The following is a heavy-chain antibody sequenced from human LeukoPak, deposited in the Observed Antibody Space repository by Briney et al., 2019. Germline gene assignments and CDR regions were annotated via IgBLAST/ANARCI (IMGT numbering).Heavy chain of an antibody. V-gene: IGHV3-21*01. Sequence: PGGSLRLSCAASGFTFSSYSMNWVRQAPEKGLEWVSSISSSSSYIYYADSVKGRFTISRDNAKNSLYLQMNSLRAEDTAVYYCARPAAAFDHLHYWGQGTLVTVSS. D-gene: IGHD6-13*01. CDR2: ISSSSSYI. CDR1: GFTFSSYS. CDR3: ARPAAAFDHLHY. J-gene: IGHJ4*02.